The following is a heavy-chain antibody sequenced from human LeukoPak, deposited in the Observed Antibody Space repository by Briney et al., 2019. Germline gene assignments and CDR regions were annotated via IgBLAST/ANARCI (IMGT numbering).Heavy chain of an antibody. CDR1: GFTVSSNYV. Sequence: PGGSLRLSCAASGFTVSSNYVMNWVRQAPGKGLEWVSAIGESGSSTYYADSVKGRFTISRDNSKNTLYLQMNSLRAEDTAIYYCAKLTATPHYWGQGTLVTVSS. CDR2: IGESGSST. V-gene: IGHV3-23*01. J-gene: IGHJ4*02. CDR3: AKLTATPHY. D-gene: IGHD3-9*01.